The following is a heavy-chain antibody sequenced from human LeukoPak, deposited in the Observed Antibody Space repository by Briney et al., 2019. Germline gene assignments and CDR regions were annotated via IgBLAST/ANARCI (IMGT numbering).Heavy chain of an antibody. Sequence: ASVKVSCKASGYTFTGYYMHWVRQAPGQGLEWMGWINPNSGGTNYAQKFQGRVTMTRDTSISTAYMELSRLRSDDTAVYYCARDTGQYYDFWTRFRGTYYYYMDVWGKGTTVTVSS. CDR2: INPNSGGT. J-gene: IGHJ6*03. CDR1: GYTFTGYY. V-gene: IGHV1-2*02. D-gene: IGHD3-3*01. CDR3: ARDTGQYYDFWTRFRGTYYYYMDV.